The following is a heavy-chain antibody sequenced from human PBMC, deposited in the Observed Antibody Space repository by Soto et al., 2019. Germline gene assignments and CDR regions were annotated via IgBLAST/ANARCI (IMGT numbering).Heavy chain of an antibody. D-gene: IGHD2-2*01. V-gene: IGHV5-51*01. CDR3: ATPRVEGCGY. CDR2: IYPGASDT. J-gene: IGHJ4*02. CDR1: GYTFTSYW. Sequence: GESLKISCTASGYTFTSYWIGWVRQMPGKGLEWMGIIYPGASDTRYSPSFQGQVTISSENSITTAYLQWSSLKASDTGMYYCATPRVEGCGYWGQGTRVTVSS.